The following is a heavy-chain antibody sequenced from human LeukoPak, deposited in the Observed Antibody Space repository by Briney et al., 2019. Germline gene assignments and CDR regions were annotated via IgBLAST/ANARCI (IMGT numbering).Heavy chain of an antibody. J-gene: IGHJ4*02. D-gene: IGHD3-10*01. CDR3: ARGAHYGSGSHFDY. V-gene: IGHV3-21*01. CDR1: GFTFSSYS. Sequence: PGGSLRLSCAASGFTFSSYSMNWVRQAPGKGLEWVSSISSSSYIYYADSVKGRFTISRDNPKNSLYLQMNSLRAEDTAVYYCARGAHYGSGSHFDYWGQGTLVTVSS. CDR2: ISSSSYI.